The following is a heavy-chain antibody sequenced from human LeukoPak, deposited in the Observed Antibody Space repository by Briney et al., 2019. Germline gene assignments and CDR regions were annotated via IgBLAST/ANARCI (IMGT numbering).Heavy chain of an antibody. Sequence: PGGSLRLSCAASGFTFSSYGMHWVRQAPGKELGWVAVISYDGSNKYYADSVKGRFTISRDNSKNTLYLQMNSLRAEDTAVYYCAKDRDGAFDIWGQGTMVTVSS. CDR2: ISYDGSNK. J-gene: IGHJ3*02. V-gene: IGHV3-30*18. CDR1: GFTFSSYG. CDR3: AKDRDGAFDI. D-gene: IGHD3-10*01.